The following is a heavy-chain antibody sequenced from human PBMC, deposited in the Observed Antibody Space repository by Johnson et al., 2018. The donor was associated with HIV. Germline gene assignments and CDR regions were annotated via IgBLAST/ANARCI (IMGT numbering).Heavy chain of an antibody. CDR3: ARGPHEVVVVAATSAFDI. J-gene: IGHJ3*02. CDR2: IYSGGST. CDR1: GFTFDDYA. D-gene: IGHD2-15*01. Sequence: VQLVESGGGLVQPGRSLRLSCAASGFTFDDYAMHWVRQVPGKGLEWVSGIYSGGSTYYADSVKGRFTISRDNSKNTLYLQMNSLRAEDTAVYYCARGPHEVVVVAATSAFDIWGQGTMVTVSS. V-gene: IGHV3-66*02.